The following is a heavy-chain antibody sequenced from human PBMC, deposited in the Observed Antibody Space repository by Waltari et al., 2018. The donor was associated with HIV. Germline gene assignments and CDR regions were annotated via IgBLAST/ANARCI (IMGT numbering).Heavy chain of an antibody. CDR2: IKTYTDAWTV. CDR1: GITFSESW. Sequence: EVQLVESGGGFVKPGGSLRLSCTASGITFSESWMNWVRQAQGKWGEWGGRIKTYTDAWTVQYPPPLKGRFTISGDDAKNTLFLQMDSLNIEDTAVYFCTTAGYTGNCYPFWGQGTLVTVSS. CDR3: TTAGYTGNCYPF. D-gene: IGHD5-18*01. V-gene: IGHV3-15*01. J-gene: IGHJ4*02.